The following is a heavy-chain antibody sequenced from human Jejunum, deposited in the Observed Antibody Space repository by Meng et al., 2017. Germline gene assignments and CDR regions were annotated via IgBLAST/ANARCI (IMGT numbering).Heavy chain of an antibody. CDR2: VNAGNGNT. CDR3: ARLYYFDSSGTYDY. Sequence: QVQRGQSGAEVKKPGASVTVSCKASGYTFKNYLIHWVRQAPGQRLEWMGWVNAGNGNTKSSQNFQGRVTFNRDTSATTAYMELSSLTPEDTAVYYCARLYYFDSSGTYDYWGQGTLVTVSS. D-gene: IGHD3-22*01. V-gene: IGHV1-3*01. CDR1: GYTFKNYL. J-gene: IGHJ4*02.